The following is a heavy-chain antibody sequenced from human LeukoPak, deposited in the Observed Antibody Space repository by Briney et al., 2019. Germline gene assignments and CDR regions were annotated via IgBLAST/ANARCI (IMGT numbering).Heavy chain of an antibody. CDR1: GFIVSNNY. CDR2: INEDGSEK. Sequence: PGGSLRLSCVASGFIVSNNYMSWVRQAPGKGLEWVANINEDGSEKNYVESLKGRFTISRDNAKNSLYLQMNSLRAEDTALYYCARELGSYEGGYYGMDVWGQGTTVTVSS. J-gene: IGHJ6*02. D-gene: IGHD1-26*01. CDR3: ARELGSYEGGYYGMDV. V-gene: IGHV3-7*01.